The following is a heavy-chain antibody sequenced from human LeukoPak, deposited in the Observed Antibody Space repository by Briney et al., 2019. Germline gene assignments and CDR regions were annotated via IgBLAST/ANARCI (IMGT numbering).Heavy chain of an antibody. CDR1: GFTFSSYG. V-gene: IGHV3-30*02. J-gene: IGHJ4*02. CDR2: IRYDGSNK. CDR3: ARDRRLPYFAFFDY. D-gene: IGHD3-9*01. Sequence: GGSLRLSWAASGFTFSSYGMHWVRQAPGKGLEWVAFIRYDGSNKYYADSVKGRFTISRDNSKNTLHMQMNSLRAEDTAVYYCARDRRLPYFAFFDYWGQGTLVTVSS.